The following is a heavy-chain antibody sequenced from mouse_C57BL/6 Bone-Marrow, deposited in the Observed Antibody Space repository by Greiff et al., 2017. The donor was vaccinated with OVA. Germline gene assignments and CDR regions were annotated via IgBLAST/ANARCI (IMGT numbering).Heavy chain of an antibody. D-gene: IGHD1-1*01. V-gene: IGHV14-4*01. CDR3: TSYYYGPSWFAY. CDR2: IDPENGDT. J-gene: IGHJ3*01. CDR1: GFNIKDDY. Sequence: VQLQQSGAELVRPGASVKLSCTASGFNIKDDYMHWVKQRPEQGLEWIGWIDPENGDTEYASKFQGKATITADTSFNTAYLQLSSLTSEDTAVYYCTSYYYGPSWFAYWGQGTLVTVSA.